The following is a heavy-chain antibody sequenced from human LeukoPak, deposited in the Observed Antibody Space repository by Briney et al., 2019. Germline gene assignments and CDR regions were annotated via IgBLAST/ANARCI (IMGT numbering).Heavy chain of an antibody. CDR3: ARDRGYCSSTSCYHWFDP. CDR1: GYTFTGYY. D-gene: IGHD2-2*01. V-gene: IGHV1-2*02. CDR2: INPNSGGT. Sequence: GASVKVSCKASGYTFTGYYMHWVRQAPGQGLEWMGWINPNSGGTNYAQKFQGRVTMTRDTPISTAYMELSRLRSDDTAVYYCARDRGYCSSTSCYHWFDPWGQGTLVTVSS. J-gene: IGHJ5*02.